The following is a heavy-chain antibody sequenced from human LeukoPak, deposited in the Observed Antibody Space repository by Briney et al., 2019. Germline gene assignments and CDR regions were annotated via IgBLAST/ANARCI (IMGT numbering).Heavy chain of an antibody. Sequence: ASVKVSCKASGGTFISYAISWVRQAPGQGLEWMGWINPNSGGTNYAQKFQGRVTMTRDTSISTAYMELSRLRSDDTAVYYCAMGPDSSGFPFDYWGQGTLVTVSS. D-gene: IGHD3-22*01. CDR3: AMGPDSSGFPFDY. CDR2: INPNSGGT. J-gene: IGHJ4*02. CDR1: GGTFISYA. V-gene: IGHV1-2*02.